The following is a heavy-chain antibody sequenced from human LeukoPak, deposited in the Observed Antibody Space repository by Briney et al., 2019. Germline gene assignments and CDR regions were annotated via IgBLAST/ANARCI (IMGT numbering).Heavy chain of an antibody. CDR2: ISGSGGST. CDR1: GFTFSSYA. Sequence: GGSLRLSCAASGFTFSSYAMSWVRQAPGKGLEWVSAISGSGGSTYYADSVKGRFTISRDNSKNTLYLQMNSLKAEDTAVYYCAKVGSRMVRGVINWFDPWGQGTLVTVSS. V-gene: IGHV3-23*01. D-gene: IGHD3-10*01. J-gene: IGHJ5*02. CDR3: AKVGSRMVRGVINWFDP.